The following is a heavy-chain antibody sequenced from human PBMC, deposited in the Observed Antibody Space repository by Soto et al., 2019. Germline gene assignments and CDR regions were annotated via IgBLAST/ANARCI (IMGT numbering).Heavy chain of an antibody. D-gene: IGHD3-3*01. J-gene: IGHJ6*02. CDR2: ICLRGIT. Sequence: PTKNPAITCTVPGDLFHSNNCWPWARKSPGKGLEWIGEICLRGITNYNPSLKGRVTISVDNSKNQFSLKLTSVSAADTAVDYCARGGYDYWSGSSASLSQSHAMDVLGPGTAVP. CDR3: ARGGYDYWSGSSASLSQSHAMDV. V-gene: IGHV4-4*02. CDR1: GDLFHSNNC.